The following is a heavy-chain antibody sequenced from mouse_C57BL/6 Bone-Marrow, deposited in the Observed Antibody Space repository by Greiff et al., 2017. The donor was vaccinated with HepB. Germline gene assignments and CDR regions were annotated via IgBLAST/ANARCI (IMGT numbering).Heavy chain of an antibody. J-gene: IGHJ3*01. CDR2: IDPSDSYT. V-gene: IGHV1-50*01. D-gene: IGHD1-1*01. CDR3: ARSPIYYYGSSPFAY. CDR1: GYTFTSYW. Sequence: QVQLQQPGAELVKPGASVKLSCKASGYTFTSYWMQWVKQRPGQGLEWIGEIDPSDSYTNNNQKFKGKATLTVDTSSSTAYMQLSSLTSEDSAVYYCARSPIYYYGSSPFAYWGQGTLVTVSA.